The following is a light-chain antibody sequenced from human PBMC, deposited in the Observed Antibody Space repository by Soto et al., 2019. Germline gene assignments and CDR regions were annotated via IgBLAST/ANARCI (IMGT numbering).Light chain of an antibody. J-gene: IGKJ1*01. CDR1: QSISSW. V-gene: IGKV1-5*01. CDR3: QQYNSYSSWT. Sequence: DIRMTQSPSTLSASVVDEVTITCRASQSISSWLAWYQQKPGRSPTLLIYDASTLETGVPSRFSGSGSGTQFTLTISSLQPDDFGTYYCQQYNSYSSWTFGHGTKVDIK. CDR2: DAS.